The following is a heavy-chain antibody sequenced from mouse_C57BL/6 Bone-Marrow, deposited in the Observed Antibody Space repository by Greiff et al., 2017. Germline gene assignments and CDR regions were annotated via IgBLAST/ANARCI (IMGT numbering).Heavy chain of an antibody. Sequence: QVQLQQSGAELVWPGASVKLSCKASGYTFTDYYINWVKQRPGQGLEWIARIYPGSGNTYYNEKFKGKATLTAEKSSSTAYMQLSSLTSEDSAVYFCARGGLRPFDYWGQGTTLTVSS. V-gene: IGHV1-76*01. CDR2: IYPGSGNT. CDR3: ARGGLRPFDY. CDR1: GYTFTDYY. J-gene: IGHJ2*01. D-gene: IGHD2-4*01.